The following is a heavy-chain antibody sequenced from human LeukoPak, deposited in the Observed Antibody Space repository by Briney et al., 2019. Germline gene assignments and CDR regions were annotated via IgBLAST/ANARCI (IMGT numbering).Heavy chain of an antibody. Sequence: GGSLRLSCAASGFTFSSYGMHWVRQAPGKGLEWVAVISYDGSNKYYADSVKGRFTISRDNSKNTLYLQMNSLRLEDTALYYCAREYCGGDCYSGTDYWGQGTLVTVSS. J-gene: IGHJ4*02. D-gene: IGHD2-21*02. CDR3: AREYCGGDCYSGTDY. CDR1: GFTFSSYG. V-gene: IGHV3-30*03. CDR2: ISYDGSNK.